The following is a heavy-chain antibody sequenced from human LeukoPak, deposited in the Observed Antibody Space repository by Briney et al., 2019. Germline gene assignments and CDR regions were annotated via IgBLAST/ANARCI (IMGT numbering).Heavy chain of an antibody. V-gene: IGHV4-61*02. CDR2: IYTSGST. CDR3: ARGEDGTGDYRPTYFDS. Sequence: PSQTLSLTCTVSGGSVSSGTYYWTWIRQPAGKGLEWIGRIYTSGSTSFNPSLKSRATISVDTSKKQFSLNLTSVTAADTAVYYCARGEDGTGDYRPTYFDSWGQGTLVTVSS. D-gene: IGHD4-17*01. CDR1: GGSVSSGTYY. J-gene: IGHJ4*02.